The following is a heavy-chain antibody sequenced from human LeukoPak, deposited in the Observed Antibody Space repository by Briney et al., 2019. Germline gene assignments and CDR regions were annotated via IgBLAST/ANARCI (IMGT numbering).Heavy chain of an antibody. CDR3: ARSVYNWNVLYYYYYMDV. V-gene: IGHV4-34*01. J-gene: IGHJ6*03. Sequence: SETLSLTCAVYGGSFSGYYWSWIRQPPGKGLEWIGEINHSGSTNYNPSLKSRVTISVDTSKNQFSLKLSSVTAADTAVYYCARSVYNWNVLYYYYYMDVWGKGTTVTVSS. CDR1: GGSFSGYY. CDR2: INHSGST. D-gene: IGHD1-20*01.